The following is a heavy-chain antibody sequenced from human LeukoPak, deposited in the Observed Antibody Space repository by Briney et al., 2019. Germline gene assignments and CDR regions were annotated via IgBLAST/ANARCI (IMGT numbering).Heavy chain of an antibody. CDR3: ARDARYYYDSSPTPLDY. CDR1: GYIFTGYY. J-gene: IGHJ4*02. D-gene: IGHD3-22*01. CDR2: IRPNSGGT. V-gene: IGHV1-2*02. Sequence: ASVTVSCQGSGYIFTGYYMHWVRQAPGQGLEWVGWIRPNSGGTNYAQKFQGRVTMTRDTSISTAYMELSRLRSDDTAVYYCARDARYYYDSSPTPLDYWGQGTLVTVSS.